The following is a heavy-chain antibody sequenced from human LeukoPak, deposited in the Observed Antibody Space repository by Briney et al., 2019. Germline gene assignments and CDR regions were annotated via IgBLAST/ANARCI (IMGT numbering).Heavy chain of an antibody. J-gene: IGHJ4*02. CDR2: IYYSGST. CDR3: ARERYSGYEDN. D-gene: IGHD5-12*01. CDR1: GGSFSGYY. Sequence: PSETLSLTCAVYGGSFSGYYWSWIRQPPGKGLEWIGYIYYSGSTNYNPSLKSRVTISVDTSKNQFSLKLSSVTAADTAAYYCARERYSGYEDNWGQGTPVTVSS. V-gene: IGHV4-59*01.